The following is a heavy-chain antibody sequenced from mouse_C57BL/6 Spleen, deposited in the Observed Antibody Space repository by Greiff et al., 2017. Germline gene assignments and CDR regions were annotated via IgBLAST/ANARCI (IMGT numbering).Heavy chain of an antibody. CDR3: ARDHGYGYDDLYYFDY. CDR2: ISDGGSYT. V-gene: IGHV5-4*01. CDR1: GFTFSSYA. J-gene: IGHJ2*01. D-gene: IGHD2-2*01. Sequence: DVQLVESGGGLVKPGGSLKLSCAASGFTFSSYAMSWVRQTPEKRLEWVATISDGGSYTYYPDNVKGRFTISRDNAKNNLYLQMSHLKSEDTAMYYCARDHGYGYDDLYYFDYWGQGTTLTVSS.